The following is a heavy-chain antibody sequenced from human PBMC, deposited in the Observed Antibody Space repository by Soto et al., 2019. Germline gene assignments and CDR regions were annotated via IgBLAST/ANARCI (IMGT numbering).Heavy chain of an antibody. J-gene: IGHJ6*03. Sequence: ASVKVYCKASGYTFTSYDINWVRQATGQGLEWMGWMNPNSGNTGYAQKFQDRVTMTRNTSISTAYMELSSLRSEDTAVYYCARGISGYDSWRGLYHYYYYYMHVWGKATTVTVSS. CDR3: ARGISGYDSWRGLYHYYYYYMHV. CDR1: GYTFTSYD. V-gene: IGHV1-8*01. CDR2: MNPNSGNT. D-gene: IGHD5-12*01.